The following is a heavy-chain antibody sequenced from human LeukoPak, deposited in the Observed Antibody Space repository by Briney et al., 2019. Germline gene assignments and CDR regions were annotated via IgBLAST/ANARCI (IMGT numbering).Heavy chain of an antibody. V-gene: IGHV3-30*18. CDR3: ANIRGDYDY. D-gene: IGHD4-17*01. CDR2: ISYDGSNK. CDR1: GFTFSSYV. Sequence: PGGSLRLSCAASGFTFSSYVMHWVRQAPGKGLEWVAVISYDGSNKYYADSVKGRFTISRDNSKNTLYLQMNSLRAEDTAVYYCANIRGDYDYWGQGTLVTVSS. J-gene: IGHJ4*02.